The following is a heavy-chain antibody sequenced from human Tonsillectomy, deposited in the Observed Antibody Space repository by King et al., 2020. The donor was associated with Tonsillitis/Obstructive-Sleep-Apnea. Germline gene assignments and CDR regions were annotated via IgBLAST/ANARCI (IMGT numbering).Heavy chain of an antibody. V-gene: IGHV1-2*04. CDR2: INPNSGGT. CDR1: GYSFTGYY. D-gene: IGHD6-13*01. CDR3: ARSPSSSWSKPYYYYMDV. J-gene: IGHJ6*03. Sequence: VQLVESGAEVKKPGASVKVSCKASGYSFTGYYMHWVRQAPGQGLEWMGWINPNSGGTNYAQKFQGWVNMTRDTSIRTAYMGLSRLRSDDTAVYYCARSPSSSWSKPYYYYMDVWGKGTTVTVSS.